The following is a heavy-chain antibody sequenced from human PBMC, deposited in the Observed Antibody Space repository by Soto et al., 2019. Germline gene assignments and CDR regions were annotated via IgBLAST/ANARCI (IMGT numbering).Heavy chain of an antibody. V-gene: IGHV4-39*01. J-gene: IGHJ5*02. CDR1: GGSISSSSYY. CDR3: ARFYDFWSGPSGNWFDP. D-gene: IGHD3-3*01. CDR2: IYYSGST. Sequence: LSLTCTVSGGSISSSSYYWGWIRQPPGKGLEWIGSIYYSGSTYYNPSLKSRVTISVDTSKNQSSLKLSSVTAADTAVYYCARFYDFWSGPSGNWFDPWGQGTLVTVSS.